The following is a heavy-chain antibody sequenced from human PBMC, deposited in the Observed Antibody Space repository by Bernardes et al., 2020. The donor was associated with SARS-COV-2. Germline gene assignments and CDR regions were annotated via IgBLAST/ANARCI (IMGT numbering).Heavy chain of an antibody. D-gene: IGHD4-17*01. CDR2: INHSGST. CDR3: ARSEWPSRNYGDYVAYYYYGMDV. J-gene: IGHJ6*02. CDR1: GGSFSGYY. V-gene: IGHV4-34*01. Sequence: SETLSLTCAVYGGSFSGYYWSWIRQPPGKGLEWIGEINHSGSTNYNPSLKSRVTISVDTSKNQFSLKLSSVTAADTAVYYCARSEWPSRNYGDYVAYYYYGMDVWGQGTTVTVSS.